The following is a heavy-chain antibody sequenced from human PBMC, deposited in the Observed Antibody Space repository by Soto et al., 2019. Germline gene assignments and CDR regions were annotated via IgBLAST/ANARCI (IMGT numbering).Heavy chain of an antibody. CDR2: ISGSSSFT. Sequence: PGGSLRLSCAASGFTFSDYYMSWIRQAPGKGLEWVSYISGSSSFTNYADSVKGRFTISRDNSKNTLFLQMNSLRADDSAVYFCGGHWYNYWGQGTLVTVSS. CDR3: GGHWYNY. D-gene: IGHD1-20*01. J-gene: IGHJ4*02. V-gene: IGHV3-11*03. CDR1: GFTFSDYY.